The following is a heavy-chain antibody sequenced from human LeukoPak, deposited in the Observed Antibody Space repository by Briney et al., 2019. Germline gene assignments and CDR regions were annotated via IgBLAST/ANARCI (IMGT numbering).Heavy chain of an antibody. J-gene: IGHJ4*02. Sequence: GGSLRLSCAASGFTFSSYGMHWVHQAPGKGLEWVAVISYDGSNKYYADSVKGRFTISRDNSKNTLYLQMNRLSAEETAVYYCAKDYGSGSYYFDYWGRGTLVTVSS. CDR1: GFTFSSYG. D-gene: IGHD3-10*01. V-gene: IGHV3-30*18. CDR3: AKDYGSGSYYFDY. CDR2: ISYDGSNK.